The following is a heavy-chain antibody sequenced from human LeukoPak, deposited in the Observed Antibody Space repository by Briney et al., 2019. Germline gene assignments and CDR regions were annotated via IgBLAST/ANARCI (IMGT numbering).Heavy chain of an antibody. Sequence: GASVKVSCKASGYTFTGYYMHWVRQAPGQGLEWMGWINPSSGGTNYAQKFQGRVTMTRDTSISTAYMELSRLRSDDTAVYYCARYPISMVREPFDYWGQGTLVTVSS. CDR1: GYTFTGYY. D-gene: IGHD3-10*01. CDR2: INPSSGGT. J-gene: IGHJ4*02. V-gene: IGHV1-2*02. CDR3: ARYPISMVREPFDY.